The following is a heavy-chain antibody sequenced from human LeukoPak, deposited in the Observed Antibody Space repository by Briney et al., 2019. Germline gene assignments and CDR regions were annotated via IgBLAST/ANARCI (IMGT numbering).Heavy chain of an antibody. CDR2: IYYSGST. V-gene: IGHV4-59*01. D-gene: IGHD3-3*01. CDR3: ARDFQYYDFWSGYYKEWYFDY. J-gene: IGHJ4*02. CDR1: GGSLSSYY. Sequence: SETLSLTCTVSGGSLSSYYWSWIRQPPGKGLEWIGYIYYSGSTNYNPSLKRRVTISVDTSKNQFSLKLSSVTAADTAVYYCARDFQYYDFWSGYYKEWYFDYWGQGTLVTVSS.